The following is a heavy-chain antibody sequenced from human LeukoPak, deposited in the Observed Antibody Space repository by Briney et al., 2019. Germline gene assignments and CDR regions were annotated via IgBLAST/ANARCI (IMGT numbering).Heavy chain of an antibody. V-gene: IGHV4-34*01. Sequence: SETLSLTCAVYGGSFSGYYWSWIRQPPGKGLEWIGEINHSGSTNYNPSLKSRVTISVDTSKNQFSLKLSSVTAADTAVYYCARHVVGQQQLVSVYYYYMDVWGKGTTVTISS. D-gene: IGHD6-13*01. J-gene: IGHJ6*03. CDR3: ARHVVGQQQLVSVYYYYMDV. CDR1: GGSFSGYY. CDR2: INHSGST.